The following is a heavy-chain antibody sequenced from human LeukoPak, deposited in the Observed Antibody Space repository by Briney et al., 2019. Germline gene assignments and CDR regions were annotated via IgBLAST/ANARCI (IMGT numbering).Heavy chain of an antibody. CDR1: GYTFTGYY. CDR3: ARSAGTVDYYYYYMDV. V-gene: IGHV1-2*02. J-gene: IGHJ6*03. D-gene: IGHD6-13*01. Sequence: ASVKVSCKASGYTFTGYYMHWVRQAPGQGLEWMGWINPNSGGTNYAQKFQGRVTMTRDTSISTAYMELSRLRSDDTAVYYCARSAGTVDYYYYYMDVWGKGTTVTVSS. CDR2: INPNSGGT.